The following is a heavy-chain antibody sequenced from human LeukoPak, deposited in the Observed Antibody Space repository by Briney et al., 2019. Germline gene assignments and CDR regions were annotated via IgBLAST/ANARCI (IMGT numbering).Heavy chain of an antibody. J-gene: IGHJ4*02. CDR1: GGTFSSYA. Sequence: SVKVSCKASGGTFSSYAISWVRQAPGQGLEWMGRIIPILGTANYAQKFQGRVTITADKSTSTAYMELSSLRSEDTAVYYCARDLRYYDSSGYSWTAGIYWGQGTLVTVSS. CDR2: IIPILGTA. D-gene: IGHD3-22*01. V-gene: IGHV1-69*04. CDR3: ARDLRYYDSSGYSWTAGIY.